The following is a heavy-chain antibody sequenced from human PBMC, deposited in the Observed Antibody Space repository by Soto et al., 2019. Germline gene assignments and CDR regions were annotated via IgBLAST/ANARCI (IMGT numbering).Heavy chain of an antibody. V-gene: IGHV4-4*07. D-gene: IGHD3-22*01. CDR3: ASDPLSYYYDSSGINDI. Sequence: QVQLQESGPGLVKPSETLSLTCTVSGGSISSYYWSWIRQPAGKGLEWIGRIYTSGSTNYNPSLKSRVTMSVDTSKNQFSLKLSSVTAADTAVYYCASDPLSYYYDSSGINDIWGQGTMVTVSS. J-gene: IGHJ3*02. CDR2: IYTSGST. CDR1: GGSISSYY.